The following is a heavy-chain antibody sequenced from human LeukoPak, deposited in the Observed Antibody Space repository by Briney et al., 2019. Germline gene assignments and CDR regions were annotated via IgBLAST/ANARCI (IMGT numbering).Heavy chain of an antibody. V-gene: IGHV1-69*13. CDR3: ARGSSSRTGVIPS. CDR1: GGTFSSYA. D-gene: IGHD6-13*01. Sequence: SVKVSCKASGGTFSSYAISWVRQAPGQGLEWMGGIIPIFGTANYAQKFQGRVTITPDEYTITAYMELSSLRSEDTADYSWARGSSSRTGVIPSWGQGTLVTVSS. J-gene: IGHJ4*02. CDR2: IIPIFGTA.